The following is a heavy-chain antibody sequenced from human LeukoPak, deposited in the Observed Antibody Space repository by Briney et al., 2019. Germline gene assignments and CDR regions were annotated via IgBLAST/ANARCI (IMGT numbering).Heavy chain of an antibody. CDR1: GFTFSSYW. CDR2: MNQDGSEK. CDR3: ARWGSTFGGVMDDAFDI. D-gene: IGHD3-16*01. Sequence: GGSLRLSCAASGFTFSSYWMSWVRQAPGKGLEWVANMNQDGSEKYYVDSVKGRFTISRDNAKNSLYLQMNNLRAEDTAVYYCARWGSTFGGVMDDAFDIWGQGTMVTVSS. J-gene: IGHJ3*02. V-gene: IGHV3-7*01.